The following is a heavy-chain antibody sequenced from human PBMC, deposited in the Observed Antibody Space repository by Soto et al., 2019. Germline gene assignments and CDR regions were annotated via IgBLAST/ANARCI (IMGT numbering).Heavy chain of an antibody. D-gene: IGHD1-26*01. J-gene: IGHJ4*02. CDR3: SSDGRAGARFAY. CDR1: GYSFTSFG. V-gene: IGHV1-18*01. Sequence: QVQLVQSGAEVKKSGASVKVSCKASGYSFTSFGISWMRQAPGQGLEWVGWISAYNGNPNYAQKLQGRVTMTTDTATSTVYMELRSLRSDDTDVSYCSSDGRAGARFAYWGQGTLVTVSS. CDR2: ISAYNGNP.